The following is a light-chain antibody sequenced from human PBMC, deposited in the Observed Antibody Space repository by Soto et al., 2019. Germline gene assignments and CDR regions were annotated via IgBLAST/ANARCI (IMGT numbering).Light chain of an antibody. J-gene: IGLJ2*01. CDR1: STDVANYDY. CDR2: EVT. V-gene: IGLV2-14*01. CDR3: SSYTTTTTLVL. Sequence: QSVLTQPASVSGSPGQSITISCTGTSTDVANYDYVSWYQHHPGKAPKLMIYEVTNRPSGVSNRFSGSKSGNTASLTISGLQAEDEADYYCSSYTTTTTLVLFGGGTKLTVL.